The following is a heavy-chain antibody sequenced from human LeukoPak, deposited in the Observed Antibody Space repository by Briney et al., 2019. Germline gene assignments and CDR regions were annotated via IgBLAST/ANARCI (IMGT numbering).Heavy chain of an antibody. CDR1: GFTFSSYA. Sequence: PGGSLRLSCAASGFTFSSYAMSWVRQAPGKGLEWVSAISGSGGSTYYADSVKGRFTISRDNSKNTLYLQMNNLGAEDTAVYYCAKGRYSGYVPDYWGQGTLVTVYS. J-gene: IGHJ4*02. V-gene: IGHV3-23*01. D-gene: IGHD5-12*01. CDR3: AKGRYSGYVPDY. CDR2: ISGSGGST.